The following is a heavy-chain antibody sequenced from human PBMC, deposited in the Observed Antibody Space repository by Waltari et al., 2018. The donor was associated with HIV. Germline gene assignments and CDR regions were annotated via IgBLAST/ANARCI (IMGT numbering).Heavy chain of an antibody. V-gene: IGHV4-59*01. Sequence: QVQLQESGPGLVKPSETLSLTCTVSGGSISTYFWSWIRQPPGKGLEWIGYIFYSVTTNYNPALKSRVSISVDTSKNQFSLKLSSVTAADTAVYYCARSRAAAGLDYWGQGALVTVSS. CDR1: GGSISTYF. D-gene: IGHD6-13*01. CDR3: ARSRAAAGLDY. CDR2: IFYSVTT. J-gene: IGHJ4*02.